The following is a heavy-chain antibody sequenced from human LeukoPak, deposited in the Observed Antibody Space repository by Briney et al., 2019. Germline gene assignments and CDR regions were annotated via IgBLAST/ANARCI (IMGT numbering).Heavy chain of an antibody. CDR2: IYWNEDK. D-gene: IGHD5-12*01. Sequence: ESGPTLVKPTQTLTLTCTFSGFSLSNSGVGVGWIRQPPGKALEWLALIYWNEDKRHSPSLKSRLTITKDTSKNQVVLTMTNMDPVDTATYCCAHIIPAGNIVATWPFDYWGQGILVTVSS. CDR3: AHIIPAGNIVATWPFDY. V-gene: IGHV2-5*01. CDR1: GFSLSNSGVG. J-gene: IGHJ4*02.